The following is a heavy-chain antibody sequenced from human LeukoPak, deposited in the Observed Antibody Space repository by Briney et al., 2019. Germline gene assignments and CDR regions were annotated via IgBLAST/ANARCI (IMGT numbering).Heavy chain of an antibody. CDR3: AREKTTKTYNFDWSRVYDP. V-gene: IGHV1-46*01. Sequence: GASVKVSCKASGYTFTSYYMHWVRQAPGQGLEWMGIINPSGGSTSYAQKFQGRVTMTRDTSTSTVYMELSSLRSEDTAVYYCAREKTTKTYNFDWSRVYDPWGQGTLVTVSS. CDR1: GYTFTSYY. D-gene: IGHD3-9*01. CDR2: INPSGGST. J-gene: IGHJ5*02.